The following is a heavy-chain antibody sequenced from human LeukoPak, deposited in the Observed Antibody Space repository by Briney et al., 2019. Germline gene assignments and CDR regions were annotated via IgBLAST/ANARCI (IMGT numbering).Heavy chain of an antibody. D-gene: IGHD5-18*01. J-gene: IGHJ6*02. CDR2: INHSGST. CDR1: GGSFSGYY. CDR3: ARVGRGYSYGLYYYYGMDV. V-gene: IGHV4-34*01. Sequence: KSSETLSLTCAVYGGSFSGYYWSWIRQPPGKGLEWIGEINHSGSTNYNPSLKSRVTISVDTSKNQFSLKLSSVTAADTAVYYCARVGRGYSYGLYYYYGMDVWGQGTTVTVSS.